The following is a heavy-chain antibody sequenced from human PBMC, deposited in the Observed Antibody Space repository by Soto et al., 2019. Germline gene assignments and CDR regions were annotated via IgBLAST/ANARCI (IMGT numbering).Heavy chain of an antibody. D-gene: IGHD3-3*01. CDR1: GFTFNSFA. CDR3: AKGGPSYYDFWSGYHTDY. J-gene: IGHJ4*02. CDR2: ISGSGGST. V-gene: IGHV3-23*01. Sequence: GGSLRLSCAASGFTFNSFAMSWVRQAPGKGLEWVSTISGSGGSTYNADSVKGRFTISRDNSKNTLYLQMSSLRAEDTAVYYCAKGGPSYYDFWSGYHTDYWGQGTLVTVSS.